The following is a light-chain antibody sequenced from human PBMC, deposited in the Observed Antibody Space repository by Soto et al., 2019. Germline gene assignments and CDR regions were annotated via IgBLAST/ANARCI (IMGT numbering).Light chain of an antibody. J-gene: IGKJ1*01. CDR1: QSIGSY. CDR2: DAS. Sequence: DIQMTQSPSSLSASVGDRVTITCRASQSIGSYLNWYQQKPGKAPKVLIYDASSLPSGVPSRFSGSGSGTDFTLTIGSLQPEDFATYLCQQIHGAFGQGTKVEI. V-gene: IGKV1-39*01. CDR3: QQIHGA.